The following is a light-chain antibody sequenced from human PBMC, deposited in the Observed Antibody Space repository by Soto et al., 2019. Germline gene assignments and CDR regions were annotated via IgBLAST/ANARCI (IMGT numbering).Light chain of an antibody. Sequence: EVVLTQSPATLSLSPGERATLSCRASQSVSSHLAWYQQRPGQAPSLLIYDAYNRATGIPGRFSGSGYGTDFTLTISSLEPEDFALYYCQQRSDGPAYTFGQGTRLDIK. CDR1: QSVSSH. CDR3: QQRSDGPAYT. CDR2: DAY. J-gene: IGKJ2*01. V-gene: IGKV3-11*01.